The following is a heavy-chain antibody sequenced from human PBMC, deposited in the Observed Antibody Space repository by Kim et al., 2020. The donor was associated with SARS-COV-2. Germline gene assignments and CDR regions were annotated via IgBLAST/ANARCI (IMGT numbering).Heavy chain of an antibody. V-gene: IGHV3-15*01. CDR1: GFTFSNAW. CDR3: TTIGEYYYDSSGPQPFDY. Sequence: GGSLRLSCAASGFTFSNAWMSWVRQAPGKGLEWVGRIKSKTDGGTTDYAAPVKGRFTISRDDSKNTLYLQMNSLKTEDTAVYYCTTIGEYYYDSSGPQPFDYWGQGTLVTVSS. CDR2: IKSKTDGGTT. J-gene: IGHJ4*02. D-gene: IGHD3-22*01.